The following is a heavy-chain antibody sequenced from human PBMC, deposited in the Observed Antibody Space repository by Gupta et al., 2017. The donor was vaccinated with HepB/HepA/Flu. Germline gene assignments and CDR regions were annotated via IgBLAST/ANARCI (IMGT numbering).Heavy chain of an antibody. CDR1: GFIFRQAL. Sequence: EVVLVEAGGGLVDPGGSLSTFWVVYGFIFRQALVHWCRQPPGKGLEWVGRIKSNADGGTADCAARVKGRFTISRADSQSTLYLHMNGLKTEDTAVYYCSMRIPAVFNQGYWGQETLVSVSS. CDR3: SMRIPAVFNQGY. CDR2: IKSNADGGTA. D-gene: IGHD5-18*01. V-gene: IGHV3-15*01. J-gene: IGHJ4*02.